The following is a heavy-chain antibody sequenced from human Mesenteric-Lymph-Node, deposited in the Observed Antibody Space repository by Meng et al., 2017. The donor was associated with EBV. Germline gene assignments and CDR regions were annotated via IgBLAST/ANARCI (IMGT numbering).Heavy chain of an antibody. J-gene: IGHJ5*01. CDR1: GGSISSDDYT. V-gene: IGHV4-30-2*01. CDR3: ARRSIREGVGIDT. CDR2: IFHTGST. Sequence: PQLQESASGLVTPAPRLFITCAVTGGSISSDDYTWNWSRQPPGKGLEWIGNIFHTGSTQYNSSLKIRVPISLARSTNQFSLRLHSVTAAATAVSYCARRSIREGVGIDTWGHGTLVTVSS. D-gene: IGHD3-10*01.